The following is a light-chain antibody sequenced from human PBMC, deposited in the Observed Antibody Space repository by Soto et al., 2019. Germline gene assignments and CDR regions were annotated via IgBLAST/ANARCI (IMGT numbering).Light chain of an antibody. CDR2: EVS. CDR1: QSLLHITGETF. Sequence: DVVMTQTPLSLSVAPGQPASISCKSSQSLLHITGETFLFWYLQKPGQSPQLLIYEVSTRVSGVPDRFSGSGSGTAVTLEISRVETDDVGIYYCMQSTQLPPTFGQGTRL. V-gene: IGKV2D-29*02. J-gene: IGKJ5*01. CDR3: MQSTQLPPT.